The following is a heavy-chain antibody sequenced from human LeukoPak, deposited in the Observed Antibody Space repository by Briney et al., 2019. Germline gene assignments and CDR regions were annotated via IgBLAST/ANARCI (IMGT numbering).Heavy chain of an antibody. CDR2: ISADGGST. Sequence: PGGSLRLSCAASGFTFSTYSMNWVRQAPGKGLECVSTISADGGSTYYPDSVKGRFTISRDNSKNTLYLQMNSLRAEDTAVYYCAKSPSLQAFDIWGQGTMVTVSS. J-gene: IGHJ3*02. CDR1: GFTFSTYS. V-gene: IGHV3-23*01. CDR3: AKSPSLQAFDI.